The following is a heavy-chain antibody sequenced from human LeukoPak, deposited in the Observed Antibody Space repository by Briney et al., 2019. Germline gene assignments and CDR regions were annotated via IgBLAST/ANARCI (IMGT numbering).Heavy chain of an antibody. D-gene: IGHD2-15*01. V-gene: IGHV3-49*04. CDR3: TRVFAVGATPFDY. CDR1: GFTFSTYA. J-gene: IGHJ4*02. Sequence: GGSLRLSCAASGFTFSTYAMAWVRQAPGKGLEWVGFIRSKAYRGTTEYAASVKGRFTISRDDSKSIAYLQMNSLKTDDTAVYYCTRVFAVGATPFDYWGQGTLVSVSS. CDR2: IRSKAYRGTT.